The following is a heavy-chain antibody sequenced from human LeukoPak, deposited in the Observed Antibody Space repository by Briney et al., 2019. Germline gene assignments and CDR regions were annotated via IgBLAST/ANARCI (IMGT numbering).Heavy chain of an antibody. CDR3: AAHSSSWSTSPAY. V-gene: IGHV4-39*01. CDR2: IYYSGST. CDR1: GGSISSSSYY. D-gene: IGHD6-13*01. Sequence: SETLSLTCTVSGGSISSSSYYWGWIRQPPGKGLEWIGSIYYSGSTYYNPSLKSRVTISVDTSKNQFALKPSSVTAADTAVYYCAAHSSSWSTSPAYWGQGTLVTVSS. J-gene: IGHJ4*02.